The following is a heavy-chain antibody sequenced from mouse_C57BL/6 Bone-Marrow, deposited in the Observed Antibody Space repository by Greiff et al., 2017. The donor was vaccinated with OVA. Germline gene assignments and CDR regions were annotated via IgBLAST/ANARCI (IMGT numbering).Heavy chain of an antibody. CDR3: ARSITTVVSWYFDV. J-gene: IGHJ1*03. D-gene: IGHD1-1*01. V-gene: IGHV1-59*01. Sequence: QVQLKQPGAELVRPGTSVKLSCKASGYTFTSYWMHWVKQRPGQGLEWIGVIDPSDSYTNYNQKFKGKATLTVDTSSSTAYMQLSSLTSEDSAVYYCARSITTVVSWYFDVWGTGTTVTVSS. CDR1: GYTFTSYW. CDR2: IDPSDSYT.